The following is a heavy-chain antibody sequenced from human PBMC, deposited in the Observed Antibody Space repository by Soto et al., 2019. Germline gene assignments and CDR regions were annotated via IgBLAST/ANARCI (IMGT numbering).Heavy chain of an antibody. CDR3: TRMAAGFDY. Sequence: QVQLVQSGAEEKKPGASVKVSCKASGYTFTSYAMHWVRQAPGQRLEWMGWINAGNGNTKYSQKFQGRVTITRDTSASTAYMELSSLTSEHTALYYCTRMAAGFDYWGQGTLATVSS. D-gene: IGHD6-13*01. J-gene: IGHJ4*02. CDR2: INAGNGNT. V-gene: IGHV1-3*05. CDR1: GYTFTSYA.